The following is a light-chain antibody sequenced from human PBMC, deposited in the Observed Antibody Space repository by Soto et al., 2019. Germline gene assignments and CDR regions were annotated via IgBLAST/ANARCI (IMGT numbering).Light chain of an antibody. CDR2: EVT. V-gene: IGLV2-8*01. CDR1: SSDVGGYNH. J-gene: IGLJ3*02. Sequence: QSALTQPPSASGSPGQSVTISCTGTSSDVGGYNHVSWYQQHPGKAPRLMISEVTKRPSGVPDRFSGSRSGNPASLTVSVLQGEDEADYYCSSYADGNSWVFGGGTKVTVL. CDR3: SSYADGNSWV.